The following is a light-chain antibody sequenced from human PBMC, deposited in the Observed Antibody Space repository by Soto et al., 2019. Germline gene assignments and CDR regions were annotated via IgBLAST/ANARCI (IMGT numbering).Light chain of an antibody. J-gene: IGLJ1*01. Sequence: QSVLTQPPSASGTPGQRVIISCSGSSSHIGTNYVYWYQQLPGTAPKLVIYRXXXRPXXVPERFSGSKSGTSASLAISGLRSEDEADYYCAAWDDSLSGPYNCVFGTVTKVTVL. CDR1: SSHIGTNY. V-gene: IGLV1-47*01. CDR3: AAWDDSLSGPYNCV. CDR2: RXX.